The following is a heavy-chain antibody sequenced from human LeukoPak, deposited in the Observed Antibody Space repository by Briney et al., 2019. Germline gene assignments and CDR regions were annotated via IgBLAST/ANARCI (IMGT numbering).Heavy chain of an antibody. D-gene: IGHD1-26*01. CDR1: GLPFSSYG. Sequence: GGTLRLSCAASGLPFSSYGMSWVRQAPGQGLEWVSAISGSGGSTYYADSVRGRFTVSRDNSKNTLYLQMNSLRAEDTAVYYCAREVGAYDYWGQGTLVAVSS. CDR2: ISGSGGST. V-gene: IGHV3-23*01. CDR3: AREVGAYDY. J-gene: IGHJ4*02.